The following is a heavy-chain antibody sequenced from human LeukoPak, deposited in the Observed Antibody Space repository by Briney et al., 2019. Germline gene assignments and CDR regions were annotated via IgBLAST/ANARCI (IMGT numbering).Heavy chain of an antibody. Sequence: PGGSLRLSCAASGFTFSSYWMHWVRQAPGKGLVWVSRINSDGSSTNYADSVKGRFTISSDNAKNTLYLQMNSLRAEDTAVYYCAKTTYNYGPGFDTWGQGTMVTVSS. J-gene: IGHJ3*02. CDR2: INSDGSST. V-gene: IGHV3-74*01. CDR3: AKTTYNYGPGFDT. D-gene: IGHD5-18*01. CDR1: GFTFSSYW.